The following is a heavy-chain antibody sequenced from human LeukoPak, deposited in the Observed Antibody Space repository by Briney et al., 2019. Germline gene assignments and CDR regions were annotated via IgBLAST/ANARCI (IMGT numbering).Heavy chain of an antibody. D-gene: IGHD6-19*01. Sequence: GGSLRLSCAASGFTFSSYSMNWVRQAPGKGLEWVSSITSGSRYIYNADSVKGRFTISRDNAKNSLYLQMNSLRAEDTAVYYCARGSPGIAVAGTNRWTYYYYYMDVWGKGTTVTVSS. J-gene: IGHJ6*03. CDR2: ITSGSRYI. V-gene: IGHV3-21*01. CDR1: GFTFSSYS. CDR3: ARGSPGIAVAGTNRWTYYYYYMDV.